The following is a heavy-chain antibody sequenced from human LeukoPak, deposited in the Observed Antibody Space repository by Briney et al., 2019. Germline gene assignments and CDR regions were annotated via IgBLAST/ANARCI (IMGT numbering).Heavy chain of an antibody. CDR1: GFTFISYG. V-gene: IGHV3-30*02. Sequence: GGSLRLSCAASGFTFISYGMRGVRQAPGKGLEWVAFIRYDGSNKYYADSVKGRFTISRDNSKNTLYLQMNSLRAEDTAVYYCAKDVSIFGPYWYFDLWGRGTLVTVSS. CDR2: IRYDGSNK. J-gene: IGHJ2*01. D-gene: IGHD3/OR15-3a*01. CDR3: AKDVSIFGPYWYFDL.